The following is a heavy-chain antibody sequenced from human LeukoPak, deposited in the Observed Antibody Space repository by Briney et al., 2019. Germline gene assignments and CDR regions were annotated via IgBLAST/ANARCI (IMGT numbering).Heavy chain of an antibody. Sequence: HPGGSLRLSCAASGFTFSSYAMHWVRQAPGKGLEWVAVISYDGSNKYYADSVKGRFTISRDNSKNTLYLQMNSLRAEDTAVYYCARDHGSRLSDYYYYYGMDVWGQGTTVTVSS. CDR1: GFTFSSYA. CDR2: ISYDGSNK. J-gene: IGHJ6*02. CDR3: ARDHGSRLSDYYYYYGMDV. V-gene: IGHV3-30*04. D-gene: IGHD5-24*01.